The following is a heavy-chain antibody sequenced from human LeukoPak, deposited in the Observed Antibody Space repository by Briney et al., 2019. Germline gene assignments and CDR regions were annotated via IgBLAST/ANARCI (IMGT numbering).Heavy chain of an antibody. CDR3: ARSSNPYDSSGYLEY. D-gene: IGHD3-22*01. Sequence: ASVKVSCKASGYTFTSYGISWVRQAPGQGLEWMGWISAYNGNTNYAQKLQGRVTMTTDTSTSTAYMELRSLRSDDTAVYYCARSSNPYDSSGYLEYWGQGTLVTVSS. CDR2: ISAYNGNT. V-gene: IGHV1-18*01. J-gene: IGHJ4*02. CDR1: GYTFTSYG.